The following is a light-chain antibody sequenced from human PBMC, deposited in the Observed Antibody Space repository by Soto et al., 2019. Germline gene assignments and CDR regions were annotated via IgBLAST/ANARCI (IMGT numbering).Light chain of an antibody. CDR1: QSVSSY. V-gene: IGKV3-11*01. Sequence: EIVLTQSPATLSLSPGERATLSCRASQSVSSYLAWYQQKPGQAPRLLIYDASNRATGIPARFSGSGSGTAFTLTISSLEPEDFAVYYCQQRSNWPPTLTCGGGTKVDIK. J-gene: IGKJ4*01. CDR2: DAS. CDR3: QQRSNWPPTLT.